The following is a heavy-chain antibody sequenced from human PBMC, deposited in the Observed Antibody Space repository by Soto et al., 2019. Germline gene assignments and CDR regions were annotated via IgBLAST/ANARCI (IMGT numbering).Heavy chain of an antibody. CDR2: INSDGSST. J-gene: IGHJ6*02. V-gene: IGHV3-74*01. Sequence: GGSLRLSCAASGFTFSSYWMHWVRQAPGKGLVWVSRINSDGSSTSYADSVKGRFTISRDNAKNTLYLQMNSLRAEDTAVYYCASGGGSGFRYYYGMDVWGQGTTVTVSS. CDR1: GFTFSSYW. CDR3: ASGGGSGFRYYYGMDV. D-gene: IGHD3-22*01.